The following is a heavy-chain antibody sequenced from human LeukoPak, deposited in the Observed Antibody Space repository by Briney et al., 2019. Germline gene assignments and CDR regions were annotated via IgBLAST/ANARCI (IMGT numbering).Heavy chain of an antibody. V-gene: IGHV4-4*02. CDR3: ARSDDYYDSGMDV. J-gene: IGHJ6*02. CDR1: GGSISSSNW. CDR2: IYHSGST. D-gene: IGHD3-22*01. Sequence: SETLSLTCAVSGGSISSSNWWSWVRQPPGKGLEWIGEIYHSGSTNYNPSLKSRVTISVDTSKNQFSLKLSSVTAADTAVYYCARSDDYYDSGMDVWGQGTTVTVSS.